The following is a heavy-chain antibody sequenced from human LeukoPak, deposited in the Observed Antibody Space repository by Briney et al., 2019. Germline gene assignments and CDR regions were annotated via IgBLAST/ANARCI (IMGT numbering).Heavy chain of an antibody. D-gene: IGHD3-22*01. J-gene: IGHJ3*02. CDR1: GYTFTSYY. CDR2: INPSGGST. V-gene: IGHV1-46*01. CDR3: ARDRDYYDSSGYYFAWGDHAFDI. Sequence: ASVKVSCKASGYTFTSYYMHWVRQAPGQGLEWMGKINPSGGSTTYAQKFQGRVTMTGDMSTSTVYMELSSLRSEDTAVYSCARDRDYYDSSGYYFAWGDHAFDIWGQGTMVTVSS.